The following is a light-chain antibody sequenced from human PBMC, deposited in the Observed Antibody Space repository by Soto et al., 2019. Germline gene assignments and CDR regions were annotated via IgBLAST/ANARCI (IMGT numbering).Light chain of an antibody. Sequence: QSVLTQAASVSGSPGQSITISCTGTSSDVGTYNYVSWYQQHPDKAPKLIIYEVNNRPSGVSNRFSGSKSGNTASLTISGLQAEDEADYYCTSCTGSSTPYVFGTGTKVTVL. CDR1: SSDVGTYNY. CDR3: TSCTGSSTPYV. V-gene: IGLV2-14*01. CDR2: EVN. J-gene: IGLJ1*01.